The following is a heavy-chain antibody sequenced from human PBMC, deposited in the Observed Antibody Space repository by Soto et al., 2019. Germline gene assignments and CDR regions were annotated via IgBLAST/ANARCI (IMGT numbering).Heavy chain of an antibody. CDR1: GFTFSSYS. D-gene: IGHD3-10*01. J-gene: IGHJ4*02. CDR3: VRGPGDYYGSGS. Sequence: EVQLVESGGGLVKPGGSLRLSCAVSGFTFSSYSMNWVRQAPGKGLEWVSSISSSSSYIYYADSVKGRFTISRDNAKNSLYLQMNSLRAEDTAVYYCVRGPGDYYGSGSWGQGTLVTVSS. V-gene: IGHV3-21*01. CDR2: ISSSSSYI.